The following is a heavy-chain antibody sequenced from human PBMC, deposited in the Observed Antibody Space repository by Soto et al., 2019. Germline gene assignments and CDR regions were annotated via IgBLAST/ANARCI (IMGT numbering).Heavy chain of an antibody. D-gene: IGHD1-20*01. CDR1: GYTSTSYG. CDR2: ISAYNGNT. J-gene: IGHJ3*01. CDR3: ARHNCKFRAHAPFAFDF. V-gene: IGHV1-18*01. Sequence: ASLKGSCHASGYTSTSYGISWVRQAPGQGLEWMGWISAYNGNTNYAQKLQGRVTMTTDTSTSTAYMELRSLRSDDTAVYYCARHNCKFRAHAPFAFDFWGQGTMFTVSS.